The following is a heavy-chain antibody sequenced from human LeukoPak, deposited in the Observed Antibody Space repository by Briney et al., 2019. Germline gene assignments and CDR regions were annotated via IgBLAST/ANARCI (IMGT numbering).Heavy chain of an antibody. V-gene: IGHV3-48*02. Sequence: GGSLRLSCVASGFNFSPYSMNWVRQAPGEGLEWVSYIVGSSTAIHYADSVKGRFTIFRDNAKNSVYLQMNSLRDEDTAVYYCARSVEGAFDYWGQGTLVTVSS. CDR2: IVGSSTAI. J-gene: IGHJ4*02. CDR1: GFNFSPYS. D-gene: IGHD4-23*01. CDR3: ARSVEGAFDY.